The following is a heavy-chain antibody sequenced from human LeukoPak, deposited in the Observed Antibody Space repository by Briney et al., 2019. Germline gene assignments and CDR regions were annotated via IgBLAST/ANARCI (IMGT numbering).Heavy chain of an antibody. V-gene: IGHV4-30-4*08. Sequence: SETLSLTCAVYGGSFSGYYWSWIRQPPGKGLEWIGYIYYSGSTYYNPSLKSRVTISVDTSKNQFSLKLSSVTAADTAVYYCARLYYDILYWFDPWGQGTMVTVSS. CDR2: IYYSGST. D-gene: IGHD3-9*01. CDR1: GGSFSGYY. CDR3: ARLYYDILYWFDP. J-gene: IGHJ3*01.